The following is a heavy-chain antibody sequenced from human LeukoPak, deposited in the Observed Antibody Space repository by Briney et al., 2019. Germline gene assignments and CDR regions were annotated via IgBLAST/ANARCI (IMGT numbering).Heavy chain of an antibody. Sequence: ASETLSLTCTVSGGPIGSFYWSWIRQPPGKGLEWIAYIYYDGSTIYNPSLKSRVTISIDTSRKQFSLKVTSVTAADTAVYYCAGYSDSSVDYWGQGTLVIVSP. V-gene: IGHV4-59*01. D-gene: IGHD6-6*01. CDR1: GGPIGSFY. CDR2: IYYDGST. J-gene: IGHJ4*02. CDR3: AGYSDSSVDY.